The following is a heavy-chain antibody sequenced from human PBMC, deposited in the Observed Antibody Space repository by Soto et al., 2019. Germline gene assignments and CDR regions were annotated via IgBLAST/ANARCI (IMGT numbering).Heavy chain of an antibody. J-gene: IGHJ4*02. CDR3: ARLSPSSCDATCYSEGVWIDL. CDR1: GASISSHY. V-gene: IGHV4-59*11. CDR2: AYYNGFT. D-gene: IGHD2-15*01. Sequence: SETLSLTCTVSGASISSHYWKWIRQSPGEGLESIGYAYYNGFTSYNPSLKSRVTISIDTSKNQFSLKVNSVTAADTAVYYCARLSPSSCDATCYSEGVWIDLWGQGTLVTVSS.